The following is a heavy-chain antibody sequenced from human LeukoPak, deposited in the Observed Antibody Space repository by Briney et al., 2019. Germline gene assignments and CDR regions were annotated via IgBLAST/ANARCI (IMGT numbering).Heavy chain of an antibody. CDR2: ISPSGGST. CDR3: ARVLYYYMDV. Sequence: ASVKVSCKAFGYTFTSNYMHWVRQAPGQGPEWMGVISPSGGSTTYAQKFQGGVTLTRDMSTSTDYLELSSLRSEDTAVYYCARVLYYYMDVWGKGTTVTVSS. J-gene: IGHJ6*03. V-gene: IGHV1-46*01. CDR1: GYTFTSNY.